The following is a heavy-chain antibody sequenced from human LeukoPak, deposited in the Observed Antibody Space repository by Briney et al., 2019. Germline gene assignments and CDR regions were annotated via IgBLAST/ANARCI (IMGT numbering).Heavy chain of an antibody. Sequence: SETLSLTCTVSGGSISSYYWSWIRQPAGKGLEWIGRIYTSGSTNYNPSLKSRVTMSVDTSKNQFSLKLSSVTAADTAVYFCARDSYYYDSGNRYYYMDVWGKGTTVTVSS. CDR3: ARDSYYYDSGNRYYYMDV. CDR1: GGSISSYY. J-gene: IGHJ6*03. CDR2: IYTSGST. V-gene: IGHV4-4*07. D-gene: IGHD3-10*01.